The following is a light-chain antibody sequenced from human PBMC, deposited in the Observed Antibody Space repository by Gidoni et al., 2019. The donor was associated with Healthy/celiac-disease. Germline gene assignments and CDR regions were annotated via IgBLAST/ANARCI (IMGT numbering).Light chain of an antibody. CDR3: QQRSNWPLT. Sequence: EIVLTQSPATLSLSPGERATLSCRASQIVSSYLAWYQQKPGQAPRLLIYDASNRATGIPARFSGSGSGTDFTLTISSLEPEDFAVYYCQQRSNWPLTFXGXTKVEIK. J-gene: IGKJ4*01. CDR1: QIVSSY. CDR2: DAS. V-gene: IGKV3-11*01.